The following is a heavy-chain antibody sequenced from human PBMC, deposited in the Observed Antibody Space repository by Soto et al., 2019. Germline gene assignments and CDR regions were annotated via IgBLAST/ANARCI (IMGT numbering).Heavy chain of an antibody. V-gene: IGHV3-74*01. Sequence: PGGSLRLSCAASGFTFGRYWMNWVRQAPGKGLAWVSRIDSDGSSTTYADSGKGRFTTSRDNAKNTLYLQMSSLRVEDTAVYYCARGRPYGMDVWGQGTTVTVSS. CDR2: IDSDGSST. CDR1: GFTFGRYW. J-gene: IGHJ6*02. CDR3: ARGRPYGMDV.